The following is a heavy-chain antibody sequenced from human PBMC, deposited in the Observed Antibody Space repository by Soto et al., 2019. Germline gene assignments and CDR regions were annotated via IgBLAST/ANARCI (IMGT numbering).Heavy chain of an antibody. Sequence: EVQLLESGGGLVQPGGSLRLSCAASGFTFGSYAMSWVRQASGKGLEWVSSISGSGDRTEYADAVKGRFTISRDNSKYTMYLQMNSLRADDTAVFYCAKEGRPFSGRIDYWGQGTLVTVSS. CDR3: AKEGRPFSGRIDY. D-gene: IGHD3-3*02. V-gene: IGHV3-23*01. CDR2: ISGSGDRT. CDR1: GFTFGSYA. J-gene: IGHJ4*02.